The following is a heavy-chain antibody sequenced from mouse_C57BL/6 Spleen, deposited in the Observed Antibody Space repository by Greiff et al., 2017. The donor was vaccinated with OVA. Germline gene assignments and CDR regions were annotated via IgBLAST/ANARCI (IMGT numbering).Heavy chain of an antibody. D-gene: IGHD2-13*01. Sequence: QVQLQQPGAELVKPGASVKMSCKASGYTFTSYWITWVKQRPGQGLEWIGDIYPGSGSTNYNAKFKSKATLTVDTASSTAYMQLSSLTSEDSAVYYCACYGDSALFAYWGQGTLVTVSA. V-gene: IGHV1-55*01. J-gene: IGHJ3*01. CDR1: GYTFTSYW. CDR3: ACYGDSALFAY. CDR2: IYPGSGST.